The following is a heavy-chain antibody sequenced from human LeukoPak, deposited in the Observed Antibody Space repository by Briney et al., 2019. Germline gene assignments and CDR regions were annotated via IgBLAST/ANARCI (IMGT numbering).Heavy chain of an antibody. V-gene: IGHV3-23*01. Sequence: PGGSLRLSCAASGVTFSSNGMIWVRQAPGQGLGWVSGISGSGGSTYLADSVKGRFTISRDNSKNTLYLEMNSLRADDTAVYYCAKYRPTVYSSSWLHFRDSWGQGTLATDPS. CDR3: AKYRPTVYSSSWLHFRDS. D-gene: IGHD6-13*01. CDR1: GVTFSSNG. J-gene: IGHJ4*02. CDR2: ISGSGGST.